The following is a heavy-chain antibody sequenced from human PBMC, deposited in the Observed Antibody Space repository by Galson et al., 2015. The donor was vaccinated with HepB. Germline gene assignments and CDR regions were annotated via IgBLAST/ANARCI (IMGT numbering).Heavy chain of an antibody. D-gene: IGHD6-13*01. Sequence: SLRLSCAASGFNFNTYSMHWVRLAPGKGLEWVAVTSYDETYKYYGESVKGRFTISRDNSKTTLYLQMNSLRPEDTGVYFCAKEVMEGSSWPRSLYDYGMDVWGQGTTVTVS. CDR3: AKEVMEGSSWPRSLYDYGMDV. CDR2: TSYDETYK. CDR1: GFNFNTYS. J-gene: IGHJ6*02. V-gene: IGHV3-30*04.